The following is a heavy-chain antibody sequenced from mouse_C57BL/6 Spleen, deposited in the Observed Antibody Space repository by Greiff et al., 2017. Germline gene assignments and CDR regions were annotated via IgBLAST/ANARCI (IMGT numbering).Heavy chain of an antibody. CDR2: ISDGGSYT. CDR3: ARGGYGTGAWFAY. D-gene: IGHD2-1*01. V-gene: IGHV5-4*01. CDR1: GFTFSSYA. Sequence: EVQLVESGGGLVKPGGSLKLSCAASGFTFSSYAMSWVRQTPEKRLEWVATISDGGSYTYYPDNVKGRFTISRDNAKNNLYLQMSHLKSEDTAIYDCARGGYGTGAWFAYWGQGTLVTVSA. J-gene: IGHJ3*01.